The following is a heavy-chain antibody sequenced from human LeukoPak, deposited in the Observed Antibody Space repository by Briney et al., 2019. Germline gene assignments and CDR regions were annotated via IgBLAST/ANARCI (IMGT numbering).Heavy chain of an antibody. V-gene: IGHV4-30-2*01. J-gene: IGHJ5*02. D-gene: IGHD6-13*01. CDR1: GGSISSSGYY. CDR3: AKDIAAAGRKNWFDP. CDR2: IFHSGST. Sequence: PSETLSLTCTVSGGSISSSGYYWNWIRQPPGKGLEWIGYIFHSGSTYYNPSLKSRVTISLDRSKNQFSLKLNSVIVADTAVYYCAKDIAAAGRKNWFDPWGQGTLVTVSS.